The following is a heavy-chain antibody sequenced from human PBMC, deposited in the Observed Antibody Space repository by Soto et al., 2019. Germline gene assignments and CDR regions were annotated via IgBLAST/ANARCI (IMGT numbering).Heavy chain of an antibody. CDR2: IIPIFGTA. J-gene: IGHJ3*02. CDR1: GGTFSSYA. D-gene: IGHD3-22*01. CDR3: ARDDYYDSSGYYSTNAFDI. Sequence: SVKVSCKASGGTFSSYAIGWVRQAPGQGLEWMGGIIPIFGTANYAQKFQGRVTITADESTSTAYMELSSLRSEDTAVYYCARDDYYDSSGYYSTNAFDIWGQGTMVTVSS. V-gene: IGHV1-69*13.